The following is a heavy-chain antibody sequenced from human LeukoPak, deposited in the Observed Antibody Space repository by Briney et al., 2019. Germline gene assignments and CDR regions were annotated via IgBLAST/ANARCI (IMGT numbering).Heavy chain of an antibody. D-gene: IGHD1-1*01. Sequence: NPSETLSLTCAVSGFSHKGWYLRDRIRQPPGKGLEWIGSIYHSGSTYYNPSLKSRVTISVDTSKNQFSLKVSSVTAAVRSVSAADRAVYTGTIQEPYYFYMDVWGKGTTVTVSS. J-gene: IGHJ6*03. CDR2: IYHSGST. CDR3: DRAVYTGTIQEPYYFYMDV. CDR1: GFSHKGWYL. V-gene: IGHV4-38-2*01.